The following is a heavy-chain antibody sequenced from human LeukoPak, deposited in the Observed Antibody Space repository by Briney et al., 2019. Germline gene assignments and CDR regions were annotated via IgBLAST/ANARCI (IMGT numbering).Heavy chain of an antibody. D-gene: IGHD1-26*01. Sequence: PGGSLRLSCAASGFTFSDYYMSWIRQAPGKGLEWVSYISSSGSTIYYADSVKGRFTISRDNAKNSLYLQMNSLRAEDTALYYCAKDSYSGSYNPVFDYWGQGTLVTVSS. CDR2: ISSSGSTI. V-gene: IGHV3-11*01. J-gene: IGHJ4*02. CDR1: GFTFSDYY. CDR3: AKDSYSGSYNPVFDY.